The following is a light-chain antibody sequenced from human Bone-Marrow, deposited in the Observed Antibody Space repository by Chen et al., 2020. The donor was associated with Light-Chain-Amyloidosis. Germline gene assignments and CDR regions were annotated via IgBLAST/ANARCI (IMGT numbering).Light chain of an antibody. J-gene: IGKJ4*01. V-gene: IGKV1-33*01. CDR2: DAS. CDR1: QDVSNY. CDR3: QQYESLPLT. Sequence: DIQMTQSPSSLSASVGDRVTITCRASQDVSNYLNWYQQEPGKAPKLLIYDASKLRAGVPSRFNGRGSGTDFTLAISSLQPEDIATFYCQQYESLPLTFGGGTKVEIK.